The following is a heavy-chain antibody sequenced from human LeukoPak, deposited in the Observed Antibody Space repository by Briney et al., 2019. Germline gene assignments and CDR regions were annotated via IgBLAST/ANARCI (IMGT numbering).Heavy chain of an antibody. D-gene: IGHD6-19*01. J-gene: IGHJ4*02. CDR3: ARGGSLAAAPHRYYFDY. CDR2: INPSGGST. CDR1: GYTFTSYY. Sequence: ASVKVSCKASGYTFTSYYMHWVRHAPAQGLEWMGIINPSGGSTTYAQKFQGRVTMTRDTSTSTVYMELSSLRSEDTAVFYCARGGSLAAAPHRYYFDYWGQGTPVTVSS. V-gene: IGHV1-46*01.